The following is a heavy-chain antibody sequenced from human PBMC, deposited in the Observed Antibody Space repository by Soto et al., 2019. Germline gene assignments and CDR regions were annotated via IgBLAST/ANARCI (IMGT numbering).Heavy chain of an antibody. D-gene: IGHD1-1*01. CDR1: GGTFGSYT. J-gene: IGHJ4*02. CDR2: IIPILGIA. CDR3: ARESTGTPIDY. Sequence: QVQLGQSGAEVKKPGSSVKVSCKASGGTFGSYTISWVRQAPGQGLEWMGRIIPILGIANYAQKFQGRVTITADKSTSTAYMELSSLRSEDTAVYYCARESTGTPIDYWGQGTLVTVSS. V-gene: IGHV1-69*08.